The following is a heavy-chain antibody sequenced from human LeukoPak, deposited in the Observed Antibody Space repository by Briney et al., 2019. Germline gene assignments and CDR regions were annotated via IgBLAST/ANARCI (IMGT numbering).Heavy chain of an antibody. V-gene: IGHV4-59*12. J-gene: IGHJ4*02. CDR1: GGSISGYY. Sequence: SETLSLTCTVSGGSISGYYWSWIRQPPGKGLEWIGDIYYSGSTNYNPSLKSRVTISVDTSKNQFSLRLSSVTAADTAVYYCARNGGNSDVDDWGQGTLVTVSS. CDR2: IYYSGST. CDR3: ARNGGNSDVDD. D-gene: IGHD4-23*01.